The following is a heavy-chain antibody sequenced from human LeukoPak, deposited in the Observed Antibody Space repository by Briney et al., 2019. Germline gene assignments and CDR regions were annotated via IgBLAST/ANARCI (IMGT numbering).Heavy chain of an antibody. CDR2: LYCGRNNT. D-gene: IGHD6-19*01. V-gene: IGHV3-53*01. Sequence: PRGSLRLSCTVSGFTVSNNYMSWVRQAPGKGLEWVSVLYCGRNNTVYADSVKGRFTISRDNSRNTIYLQIDSLRAEDTATYYCAREFRQTYSSGWCLDYWGQGTLVTVCS. CDR3: AREFRQTYSSGWCLDY. J-gene: IGHJ4*02. CDR1: GFTVSNNY.